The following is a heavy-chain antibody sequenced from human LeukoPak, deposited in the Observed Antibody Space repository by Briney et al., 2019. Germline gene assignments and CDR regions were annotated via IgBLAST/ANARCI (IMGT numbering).Heavy chain of an antibody. CDR3: ARDSGTTGEVKFDP. V-gene: IGHV4-38-2*02. J-gene: IGHJ5*02. CDR2: IYHSGST. D-gene: IGHD3-10*01. CDR1: GYSISSGYY. Sequence: SETLSLTCTVSGYSISSGYYWGWIRQPPGKGLEWIGSIYHSGSTYYNPSLKSRVTISVDTSKNQFSLKLMSVTAADTAVYYCARDSGTTGEVKFDPWGRGTLVTVSS.